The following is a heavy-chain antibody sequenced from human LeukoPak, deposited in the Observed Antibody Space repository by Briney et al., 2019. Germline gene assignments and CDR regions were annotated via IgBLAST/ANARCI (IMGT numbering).Heavy chain of an antibody. D-gene: IGHD2-8*01. CDR1: GYTFTSYG. J-gene: IGHJ4*02. CDR3: ARVGYCTNGVCQSFDY. Sequence: GASVKVSCKASGYTFTSYGISWVRQAPGQGLEWMGWISAYNGNTNYAQKLQGRVTMTTDTSTSTAYMELRSLRSDDTAVYYCARVGYCTNGVCQSFDYWGQRTLVTVSS. V-gene: IGHV1-18*01. CDR2: ISAYNGNT.